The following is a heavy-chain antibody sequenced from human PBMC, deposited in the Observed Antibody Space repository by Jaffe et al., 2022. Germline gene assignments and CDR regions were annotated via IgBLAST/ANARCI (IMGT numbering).Heavy chain of an antibody. J-gene: IGHJ4*02. Sequence: EVQLVESGGGLVQPGGSLRLSCAASGFTFSSYEMNWVRQAPGKGLEWVSYISSSGSTIYYADSVKGRFTISRDNAKNSLYLQMNSLRAEDTAVYYCARWDTAMGEYYFDYWGQGTLVTVSS. V-gene: IGHV3-48*03. CDR1: GFTFSSYE. CDR3: ARWDTAMGEYYFDY. CDR2: ISSSGSTI. D-gene: IGHD5-18*01.